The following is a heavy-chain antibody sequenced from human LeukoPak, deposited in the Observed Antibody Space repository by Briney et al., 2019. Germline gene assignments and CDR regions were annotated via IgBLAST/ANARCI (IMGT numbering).Heavy chain of an antibody. CDR2: ISVYNGNT. CDR3: ARDSPYSSGDPFDY. V-gene: IGHV1-18*01. J-gene: IGHJ4*02. Sequence: ASVKVSCKASGYIFTTYGISWVRQAPGQGLEWMGWISVYNGNTNYAQNLQGRVTMTTDTSTSTAYMELRSLRSEDTAVYYCARDSPYSSGDPFDYWGQGTLVTVSS. CDR1: GYIFTTYG. D-gene: IGHD6-19*01.